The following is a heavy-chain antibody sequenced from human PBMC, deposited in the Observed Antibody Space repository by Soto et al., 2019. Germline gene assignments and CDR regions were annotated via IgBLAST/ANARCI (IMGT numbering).Heavy chain of an antibody. CDR3: ARWFTYGNFDYFDY. Sequence: GGSLGLSCAASGFTFRSDWMHWFRQAPGKGLVWVSRIDSGGRTTTYADSVKGRFTISRDNAKNTLYLQMNGLRAEDTALYYCARWFTYGNFDYFDYWGQGTQVTVSS. CDR1: GFTFRSDW. CDR2: IDSGGRTT. V-gene: IGHV3-74*01. J-gene: IGHJ4*02. D-gene: IGHD3-10*01.